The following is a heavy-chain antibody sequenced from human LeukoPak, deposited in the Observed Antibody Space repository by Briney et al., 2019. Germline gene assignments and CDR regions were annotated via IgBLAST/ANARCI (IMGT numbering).Heavy chain of an antibody. D-gene: IGHD6-19*01. Sequence: ASVKVSCKASGYTFTSYGISWVRQAPGQGLEWMGWMNPKSGNTGYAQKFQGRVTMTRNISTSTAYMEVSSLRSEDTAMYYCTRVSYRSSATTSYSYYKMDVWGKGTTVTISS. J-gene: IGHJ6*03. CDR1: GYTFTSYG. CDR3: TRVSYRSSATTSYSYYKMDV. CDR2: MNPKSGNT. V-gene: IGHV1-8*02.